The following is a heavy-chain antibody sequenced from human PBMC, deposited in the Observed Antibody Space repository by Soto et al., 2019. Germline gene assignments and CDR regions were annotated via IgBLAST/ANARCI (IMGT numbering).Heavy chain of an antibody. D-gene: IGHD4-17*01. Sequence: QVQLVDSGGGVVQPGRSLRLSCAASGFTFSSYGMHWVRQAPGKGLEWVAVISYDGSNKYYADSVKGRFTISRDNSKNTLYLQMNSLRAEDTAVYYCANSKGATVIYQFDYWGQGTLVTVSS. V-gene: IGHV3-30*18. CDR1: GFTFSSYG. CDR2: ISYDGSNK. CDR3: ANSKGATVIYQFDY. J-gene: IGHJ4*02.